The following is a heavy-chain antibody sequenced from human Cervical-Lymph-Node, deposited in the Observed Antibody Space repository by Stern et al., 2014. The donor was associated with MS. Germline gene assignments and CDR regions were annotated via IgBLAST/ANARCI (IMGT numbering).Heavy chain of an antibody. CDR1: GFTFSTYG. V-gene: IGHV3-30*03. CDR2: ISYDGNHN. Sequence: MQLVESGGAVVQPGRSLRLSCAASGFTFSTYGMHWVRQAPGKGLEWVTVISYDGNHNCYAASVKGRFTISRDNSKNTLHLQMNSVTPDDTAIYYCARDYEDTSMLFDHWGQGTLVTVSS. J-gene: IGHJ4*02. CDR3: ARDYEDTSMLFDH. D-gene: IGHD2-8*01.